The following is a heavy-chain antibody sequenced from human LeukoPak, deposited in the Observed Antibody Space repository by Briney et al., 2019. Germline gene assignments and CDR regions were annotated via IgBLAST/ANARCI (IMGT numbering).Heavy chain of an antibody. J-gene: IGHJ5*02. V-gene: IGHV4-59*01. CDR2: IHYSGST. Sequence: SETLSLTCTVSGASISSYYWTRIRQPPGKRLEWIGYIHYSGSTSYNPSLNSRVTMSLDASKSQFSLKLNSVTAADTAVYYCVQVRTGGLFDPWGQGTQVTVSS. CDR1: GASISSYY. CDR3: VQVRTGGLFDP.